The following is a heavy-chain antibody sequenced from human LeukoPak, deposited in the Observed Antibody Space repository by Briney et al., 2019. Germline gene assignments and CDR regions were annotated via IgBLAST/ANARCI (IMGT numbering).Heavy chain of an antibody. CDR3: ARDSSGWYYYYYYMDV. D-gene: IGHD6-19*01. V-gene: IGHV4-59*12. CDR1: GGSISSYY. CDR2: IYYSGST. Sequence: SETLSLTCTVSGGSISSYYWSWIRQPPGKGLEWIGYIYYSGSTNYNPSLKSRVTMSVDTSKNQFSLKLSSVTAADTAVYYCARDSSGWYYYYYYMDVWGKGTTVTVSS. J-gene: IGHJ6*03.